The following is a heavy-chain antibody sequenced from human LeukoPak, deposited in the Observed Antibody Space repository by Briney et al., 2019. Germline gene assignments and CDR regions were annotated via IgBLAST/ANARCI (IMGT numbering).Heavy chain of an antibody. Sequence: SGGSLRLSCAASGFTFDRYPMHWVRQAPGKGLEWVAVISYDGSNKYYADSVKGRFTISRDNSKNTLYLQMNSLRAEDTAVYYCANPRGYWGQGTLVTVSS. J-gene: IGHJ4*02. CDR3: ANPRGY. CDR1: GFTFDRYP. V-gene: IGHV3-30*04. D-gene: IGHD3-10*01. CDR2: ISYDGSNK.